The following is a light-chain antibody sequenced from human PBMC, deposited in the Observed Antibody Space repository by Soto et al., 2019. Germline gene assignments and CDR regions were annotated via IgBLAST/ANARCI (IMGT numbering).Light chain of an antibody. J-gene: IGKJ1*01. CDR1: QSVDTN. CDR3: QQYDYWPPWT. Sequence: EIVMTQSPATLSVSPGERATLSCRASQSVDTNLAWYQQKPGQAPRVLIYGASTRAAGIPARFSGSGSGTEFTLTISSLQSEDVAVYYCQQYDYWPPWTFGQGTKVEIK. V-gene: IGKV3-15*01. CDR2: GAS.